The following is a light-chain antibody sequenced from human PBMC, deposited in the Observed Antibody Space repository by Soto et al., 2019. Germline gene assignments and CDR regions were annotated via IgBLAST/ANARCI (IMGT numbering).Light chain of an antibody. J-gene: IGKJ2*01. V-gene: IGKV4-1*01. CDR3: QQYYSSPPYT. CDR2: WAS. Sequence: DIVMTQSPDSLAVSLGERATINCKSSQSVLYTSHNKNYLAWYQQKPGQPPKLLIYWASTRESGVPDRFSGSGAGTDVTLTITSLQAADVAVYYCQQYYSSPPYTVGQGTKLESK. CDR1: QSVLYTSHNKNY.